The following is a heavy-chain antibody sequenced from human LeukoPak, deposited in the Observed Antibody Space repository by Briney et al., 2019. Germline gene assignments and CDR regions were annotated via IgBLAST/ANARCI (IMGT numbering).Heavy chain of an antibody. CDR2: ISSSGSTI. Sequence: GGSLRLSCAASGFTFSSYEMNWVRQAPGKGLEWVSYISSSGSTIYYADSVKGRFTISRDNAQNSQYLQMNSLRAEDTAVYYCAIGWQLDRFDYWGQGTLVTVSS. D-gene: IGHD6-6*01. CDR3: AIGWQLDRFDY. V-gene: IGHV3-48*03. CDR1: GFTFSSYE. J-gene: IGHJ4*02.